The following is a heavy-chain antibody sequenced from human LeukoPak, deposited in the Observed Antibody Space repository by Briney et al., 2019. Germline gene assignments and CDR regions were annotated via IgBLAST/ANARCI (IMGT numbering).Heavy chain of an antibody. V-gene: IGHV4-30-4*01. CDR2: IYYSGST. Sequence: PSQTLSLTCTVSGGSISSGDYYWSWIRQPPGKGLEWIGYIYYSGSTYYNPSLKSRVTISVDTSKNQSSLKLSSVTAADTAVYYCARAGYYDSSGYYYLGAFDIWGQGTMVTVSS. CDR1: GGSISSGDYY. D-gene: IGHD3-22*01. CDR3: ARAGYYDSSGYYYLGAFDI. J-gene: IGHJ3*02.